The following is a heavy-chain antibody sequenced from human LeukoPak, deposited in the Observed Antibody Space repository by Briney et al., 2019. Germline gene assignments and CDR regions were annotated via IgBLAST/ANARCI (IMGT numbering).Heavy chain of an antibody. D-gene: IGHD6-19*01. CDR2: IWYDGGNK. CDR1: GFTFSSHG. Sequence: PGGSLRLSCATSGFTFSSHGLHWVRQAPGKGLEWVAVIWYDGGNKYYADSVKGRFTISRDNSKNTLYLQMNSLRAEDTAVYYCAKDGSGWPFYYYYGMDVWGQGTTVTVSS. CDR3: AKDGSGWPFYYYYGMDV. V-gene: IGHV3-30*02. J-gene: IGHJ6*02.